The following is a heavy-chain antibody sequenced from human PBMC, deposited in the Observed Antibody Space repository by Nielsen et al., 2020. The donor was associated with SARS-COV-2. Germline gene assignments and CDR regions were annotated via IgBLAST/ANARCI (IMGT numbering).Heavy chain of an antibody. J-gene: IGHJ4*02. CDR2: IWYDAFNK. Sequence: GESLKISCAASGFTFSSYGMHWVRQAPGKGLEWVAVIWYDAFNKHYGDSVKGRFTISRDNSKNTLYLQLHSLRDEDTAVYYCVRGAVSGTNSLDQWGQGTLVTVSS. CDR1: GFTFSSYG. CDR3: VRGAVSGTNSLDQ. D-gene: IGHD6-19*01. V-gene: IGHV3-33*01.